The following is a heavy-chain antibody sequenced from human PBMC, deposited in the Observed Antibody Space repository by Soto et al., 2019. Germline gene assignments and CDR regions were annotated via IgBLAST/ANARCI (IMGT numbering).Heavy chain of an antibody. V-gene: IGHV3-30-3*01. CDR3: ARSVAVAGLDF. CDR1: GFTLSSYS. CDR2: ISYDGNKK. J-gene: IGHJ4*02. D-gene: IGHD6-19*01. Sequence: GGSLRLSCAASGFTLSSYSMYWVRQTPGKGLEWVALISYDGNKKYYGDSVRGRFTISRDTSKNTVYLQMNSLRPEETAVYYCARSVAVAGLDFWGQGTLVTVSS.